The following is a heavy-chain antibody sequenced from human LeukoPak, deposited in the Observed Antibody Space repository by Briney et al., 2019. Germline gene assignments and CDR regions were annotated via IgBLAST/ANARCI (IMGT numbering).Heavy chain of an antibody. CDR2: IIPIFDMT. Sequence: SVKVSCKASGGTFSSYAISWVRQAPGQGLEWMGRIIPIFDMTNYAQKIQGRVTITADTSTSTAYMELSSLRSEDTAVYYCAGTGSSDYSTGYPYWFDPWGQGTLVTVSS. CDR3: AGTGSSDYSTGYPYWFDP. D-gene: IGHD3-22*01. V-gene: IGHV1-69*04. J-gene: IGHJ5*02. CDR1: GGTFSSYA.